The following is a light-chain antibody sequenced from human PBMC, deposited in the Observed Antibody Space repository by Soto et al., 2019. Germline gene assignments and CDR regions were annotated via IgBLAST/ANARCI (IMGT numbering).Light chain of an antibody. CDR2: DVN. CDR1: SSDVGGYNY. Sequence: QSALTQPASVSGSPGQSITISCTGTSSDVGGYNYVSWYQQHPGKAPKLMIYDVNNRPSGVSNRFSGSKSGNTASLTISGLQAEAEADYYCSSYTGSSTDVVFGGGTKLTVL. CDR3: SSYTGSSTDVV. V-gene: IGLV2-14*01. J-gene: IGLJ2*01.